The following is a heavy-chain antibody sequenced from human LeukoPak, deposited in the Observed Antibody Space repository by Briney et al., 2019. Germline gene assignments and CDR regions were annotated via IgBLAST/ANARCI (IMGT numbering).Heavy chain of an antibody. Sequence: GSSVKVSCKASGGTFSSYAISWVRHAPGQGLEWMGGIIPILGIANYAQKFQGRVTITADKSTSTAYMELSSLRSEDTAVYYCARVPVVSSSIGDWFDPWGQGTLVTVSS. CDR2: IIPILGIA. J-gene: IGHJ5*02. D-gene: IGHD6-13*01. V-gene: IGHV1-69*04. CDR3: ARVPVVSSSIGDWFDP. CDR1: GGTFSSYA.